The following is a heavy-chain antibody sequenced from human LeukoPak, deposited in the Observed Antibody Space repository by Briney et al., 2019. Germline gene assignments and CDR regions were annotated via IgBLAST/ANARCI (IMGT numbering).Heavy chain of an antibody. CDR3: ARVKKKSGSYYDY. V-gene: IGHV4-59*01. D-gene: IGHD1-26*01. CDR2: IYYSGST. J-gene: IGHJ4*02. Sequence: PSETLPLTCTVSGGSISSYYWSWIRQPPGKGLEWIGYIYYSGSTNYNPALKSRVTISVDTSKNQFSLKLSSVTAADTAVYYCARVKKKSGSYYDYWGQGTLVTVSS. CDR1: GGSISSYY.